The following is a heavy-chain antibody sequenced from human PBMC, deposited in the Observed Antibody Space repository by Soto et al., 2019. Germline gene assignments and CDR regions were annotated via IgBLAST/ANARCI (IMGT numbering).Heavy chain of an antibody. D-gene: IGHD3-10*01. CDR3: ARQKYGPFDY. CDR2: IYYSGST. J-gene: IGHJ4*02. CDR1: GGSISSGYYY. Sequence: SETQSLTSSVSGGSISSGYYYWSWIRQPPGKGLEWIGYIYYSGSTYYNPSLKSRVTISVDTSKNQFSLKLSSVTAADTAVYYCARQKYGPFDYWGQGTLVTVSS. V-gene: IGHV4-30-4*01.